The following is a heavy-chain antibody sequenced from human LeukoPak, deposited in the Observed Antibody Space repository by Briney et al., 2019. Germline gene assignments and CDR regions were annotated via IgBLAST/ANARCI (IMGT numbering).Heavy chain of an antibody. V-gene: IGHV3-30*04. CDR2: ILNDGSNT. D-gene: IGHD1-26*01. CDR1: VLIFSHHA. CDR3: ARSGSTSLDT. J-gene: IGHJ5*02. Sequence: GGSLRLSCATSVLIFSHHAMHGVRQAPGRGLGWVGLILNDGSNTYFAGSVKGRFSITRDSSTSTVYLQMTSLRPEDTAVYHCARSGSTSLDTWGQGTLVTVSS.